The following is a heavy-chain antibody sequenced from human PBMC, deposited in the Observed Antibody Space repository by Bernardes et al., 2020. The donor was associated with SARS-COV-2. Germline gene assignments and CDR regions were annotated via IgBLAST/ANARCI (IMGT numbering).Heavy chain of an antibody. CDR3: AKARSLFMLYYDDAFDI. CDR1: GFSFNNYA. D-gene: IGHD2-8*01. V-gene: IGHV3-30*18. Sequence: GSLRLSCAASGFSFNNYAMHWVRQAPGKGLEWVADISYEGSKRNFADSVEGRFTVSRDSAKNMVHLQMNSLRSEDTAMYYCAKARSLFMLYYDDAFDIWGQGTLVTVSS. CDR2: ISYEGSKR. J-gene: IGHJ4*02.